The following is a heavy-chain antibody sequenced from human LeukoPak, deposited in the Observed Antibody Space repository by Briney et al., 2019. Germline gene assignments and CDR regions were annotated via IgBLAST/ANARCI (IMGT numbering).Heavy chain of an antibody. Sequence: GGSLRLSCAASGFTFSSNYMSWVRQAPGKGLEWVSVIYSGGSTYYADSVKGRFTISRDNSKNTLYLQMNSLRAEDTAVYYCARYCSSTSCYNYWGQGTLVTVSS. CDR1: GFTFSSNY. J-gene: IGHJ4*02. CDR2: IYSGGST. CDR3: ARYCSSTSCYNY. V-gene: IGHV3-66*01. D-gene: IGHD2-2*02.